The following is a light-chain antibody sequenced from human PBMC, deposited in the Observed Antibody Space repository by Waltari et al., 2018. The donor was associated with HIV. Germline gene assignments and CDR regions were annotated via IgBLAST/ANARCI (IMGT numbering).Light chain of an antibody. CDR2: SAS. J-gene: IGKJ4*01. CDR1: QHIKND. CDR3: QQSHAPPLT. V-gene: IGKV1-39*01. Sequence: DIQVTQSPSSLSAYTGDTVIITCRASQHIKNDLNWYHHKAGSSPRLLIYSASGLQSGGPSRFTGSGSGIEFNFTISGLQSEDSATYYCQQSHAPPLTFGGGTKVEIK.